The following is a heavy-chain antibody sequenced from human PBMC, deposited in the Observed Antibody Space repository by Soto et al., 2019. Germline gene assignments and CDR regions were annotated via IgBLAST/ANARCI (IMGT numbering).Heavy chain of an antibody. V-gene: IGHV1-69*06. D-gene: IGHD6-13*01. CDR1: GGTFSSYA. CDR2: IIPIFCTA. Sequence: GASVKVSCKASGGTFSSYAISWVRQAPGQGLEWMGGIIPIFCTANYAQRFQGRVTITADKSTSTAYMELSSLRSEDTAVYYSADHGYHYYYGMDVWGQGTTVTVSS. J-gene: IGHJ6*02. CDR3: ADHGYHYYYGMDV.